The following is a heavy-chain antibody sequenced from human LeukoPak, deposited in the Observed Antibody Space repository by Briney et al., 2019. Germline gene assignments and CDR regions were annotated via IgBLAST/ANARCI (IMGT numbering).Heavy chain of an antibody. V-gene: IGHV3-30*02. CDR3: ARAPHCSSTSCYFSDFDY. Sequence: PGGSLRLSCAASGFTFSSYGMHWVRQAPGKGLEWVAFIRYDGSNKYHADSVKGRFTISRDSSKNTLYLEMNSLRSEDTAVYYCARAPHCSSTSCYFSDFDYWGQGTLVTVSS. CDR1: GFTFSSYG. CDR2: IRYDGSNK. J-gene: IGHJ4*02. D-gene: IGHD2-2*01.